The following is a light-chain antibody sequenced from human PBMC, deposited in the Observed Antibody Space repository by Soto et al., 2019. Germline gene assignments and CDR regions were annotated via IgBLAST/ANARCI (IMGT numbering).Light chain of an antibody. Sequence: EIVMTQSPATLSVSLGERATLSCRASQSVNNNLAWYQQKPGQAPRLLIYGASTRATGLPGRFSGSGSGTEVTLTISSLQSEDFAVYYCQQYNNWPPYTFGQGTKLEIK. J-gene: IGKJ2*01. CDR3: QQYNNWPPYT. CDR2: GAS. V-gene: IGKV3-15*01. CDR1: QSVNNN.